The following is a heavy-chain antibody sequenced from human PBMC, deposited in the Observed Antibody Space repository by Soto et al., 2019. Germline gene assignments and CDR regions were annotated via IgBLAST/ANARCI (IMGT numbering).Heavy chain of an antibody. D-gene: IGHD1-26*01. CDR1: GGTFSSYA. CDR2: FDPEDGET. J-gene: IGHJ3*02. CDR3: ATDRRVGASGAFDI. V-gene: IGHV1-24*01. Sequence: ASVKVSCKASGGTFSSYAISWVRQAPGKGLEWMGGFDPEDGETIYAQKFQGRVTMTEDTSTGTAYMELSSLRSEDTAVYYCATDRRVGASGAFDIWGQGTMVTVSS.